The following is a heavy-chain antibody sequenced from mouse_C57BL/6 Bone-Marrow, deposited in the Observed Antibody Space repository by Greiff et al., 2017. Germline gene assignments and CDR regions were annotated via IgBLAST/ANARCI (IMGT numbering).Heavy chain of an antibody. CDR3: AREGITTVVAPFDV. Sequence: QVQLQQPGAELVRPGSSVKLSCKASGYTFTSYWMDWVKQRPGQGLEWIGNIYPSDSETHYNQKFKDKATLTVDKSSSTAYMQLSSLTSEDSAVXYRAREGITTVVAPFDVWGTGTTVTVSS. CDR2: IYPSDSET. CDR1: GYTFTSYW. J-gene: IGHJ1*03. D-gene: IGHD1-1*01. V-gene: IGHV1-61*01.